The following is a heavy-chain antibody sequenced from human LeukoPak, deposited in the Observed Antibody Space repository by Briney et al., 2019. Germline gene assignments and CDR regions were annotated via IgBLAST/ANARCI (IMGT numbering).Heavy chain of an antibody. CDR1: GLTFSRYS. CDR2: ISSTCTFI. V-gene: IGHV3-21*01. D-gene: IGHD3-22*01. Sequence: GGSLRLSCAASGLTFSRYSMNWVRQAPGKGLEWVASISSTCTFIYSADSVKGRFTISIDTAENSLFLQMNSLRAEDTAIYYCARDYFDSTNYPQTYYYYYMDVWGKGTTVTVSS. CDR3: ARDYFDSTNYPQTYYYYYMDV. J-gene: IGHJ6*03.